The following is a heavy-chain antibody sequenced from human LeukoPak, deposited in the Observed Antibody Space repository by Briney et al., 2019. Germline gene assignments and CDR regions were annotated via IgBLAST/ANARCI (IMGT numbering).Heavy chain of an antibody. CDR1: GGSFSSYY. J-gene: IGHJ4*02. Sequence: SETLSLTCAVYGGSFSSYYWSWIRQPPGKGLEWIGEINHSGSTNYNPSLKSRVTISVDTSKNQFSLKLSSVTAADTAVYYCARRGYYWAKGFDYWGQGTLVTVSS. V-gene: IGHV4-34*01. CDR2: INHSGST. CDR3: ARRGYYWAKGFDY. D-gene: IGHD3-3*01.